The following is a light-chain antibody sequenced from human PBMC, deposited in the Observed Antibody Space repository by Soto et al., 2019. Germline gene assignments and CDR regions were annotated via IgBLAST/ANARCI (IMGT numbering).Light chain of an antibody. CDR2: LGS. Sequence: DIVMTQSPLSLPVTPGEPASISCRSSQSLLHSNGYNYLDWYLQKPEQSPQLLIYLGSNRASGVPHRFSGSGSGTDFTLKISRVEAEDVGVYYCMQALQTPKFGQGTKVEIK. CDR1: QSLLHSNGYNY. CDR3: MQALQTPK. J-gene: IGKJ1*01. V-gene: IGKV2-28*01.